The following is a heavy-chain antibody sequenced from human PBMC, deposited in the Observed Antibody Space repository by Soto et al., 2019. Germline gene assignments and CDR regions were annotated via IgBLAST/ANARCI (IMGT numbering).Heavy chain of an antibody. D-gene: IGHD2-2*03. V-gene: IGHV3-23*01. J-gene: IGHJ4*02. CDR2: ISGSGGST. CDR1: GFTFSSYA. CDR3: AKEGGYCSSTSCYGRVYY. Sequence: GGSLRLSCAASGFTFSSYAMSWVRQAPGKGLEWVSAISGSGGSTYYADSVTGRFTISRDNSKNTLYLQMNSLRAEDTAVYYCAKEGGYCSSTSCYGRVYYWGQGTLVTVSS.